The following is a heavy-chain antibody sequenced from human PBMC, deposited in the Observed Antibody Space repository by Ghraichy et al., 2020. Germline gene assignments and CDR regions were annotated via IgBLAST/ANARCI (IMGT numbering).Heavy chain of an antibody. Sequence: GESLNISCAASGFTFSSYWMSWVRQAPGKGLEWVANIKQDGSEKFYVASVKGRFTISRDNAKNSLYLQMNSLRAEDTAVYYCARGHRAALGTPDYWGQGTLVTVSS. D-gene: IGHD6-6*01. J-gene: IGHJ4*02. CDR1: GFTFSSYW. CDR2: IKQDGSEK. CDR3: ARGHRAALGTPDY. V-gene: IGHV3-7*03.